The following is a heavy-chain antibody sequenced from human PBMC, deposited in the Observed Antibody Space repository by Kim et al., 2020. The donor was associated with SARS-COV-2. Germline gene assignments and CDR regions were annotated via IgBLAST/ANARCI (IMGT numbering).Heavy chain of an antibody. Sequence: GGSLRLSCAASGFTFSSYSMNWVRQAPGKGLEWVSSISSSSSYIYYADSVKGRFTISRDNAKNSLYLQMNSLRAEDTAVYYCARDGVRWLRPFWAFDIWGQGTMVTVSS. CDR1: GFTFSSYS. D-gene: IGHD5-12*01. V-gene: IGHV3-21*01. J-gene: IGHJ3*02. CDR2: ISSSSSYI. CDR3: ARDGVRWLRPFWAFDI.